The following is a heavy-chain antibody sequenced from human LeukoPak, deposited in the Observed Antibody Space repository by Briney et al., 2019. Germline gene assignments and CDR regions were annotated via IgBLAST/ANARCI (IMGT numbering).Heavy chain of an antibody. V-gene: IGHV3-30*03. CDR2: ISYDGRSK. J-gene: IGHJ6*02. CDR3: ARDFWTTVTTEDYYYYGMDV. CDR1: GFTFSSYG. Sequence: GSLRLSCAASGFTFSSYGMHWVRQAPGKGLEWVAVISYDGRSKYYADSMKGRFTISRDNSKNTLYLQMNSLRAEDTAVYYCARDFWTTVTTEDYYYYGMDVWGQGTTVTVSS. D-gene: IGHD4-17*01.